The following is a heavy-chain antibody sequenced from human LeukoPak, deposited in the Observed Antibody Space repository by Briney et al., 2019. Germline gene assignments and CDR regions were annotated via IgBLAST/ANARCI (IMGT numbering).Heavy chain of an antibody. CDR2: IYYSGST. CDR3: ARGYSSSWYRGAFDI. J-gene: IGHJ3*02. V-gene: IGHV4-59*08. D-gene: IGHD6-13*01. CDR1: GGSISSYY. Sequence: SETLSLTCTVSGGSISSYYWSWIRQPPGKGLEWIGYIYYSGSTYYNPSLKSRVTISVDTSKNQFSLKLSSVTAADTAVYYCARGYSSSWYRGAFDIWGQGTMVTVSS.